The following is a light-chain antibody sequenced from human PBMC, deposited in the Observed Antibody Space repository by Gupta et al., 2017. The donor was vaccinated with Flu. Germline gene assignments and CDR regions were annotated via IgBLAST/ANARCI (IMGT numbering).Light chain of an antibody. V-gene: IGLV3-21*02. J-gene: IGLJ2*01. Sequence: SYVLTQPPSLSVAPGQTARITCGGNDIGTKSVQWYQQKPGQAPLLVVYADSDRPSGNPERFSGSNSVNTATLTISRVEVGDEADYYCQVWDSRTDHVVFGGGTKLTVL. CDR1: DIGTKS. CDR2: ADS. CDR3: QVWDSRTDHVV.